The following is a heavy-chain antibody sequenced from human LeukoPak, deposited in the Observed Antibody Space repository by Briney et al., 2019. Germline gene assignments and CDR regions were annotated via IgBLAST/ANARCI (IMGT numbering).Heavy chain of an antibody. D-gene: IGHD6-13*01. J-gene: IGHJ4*02. CDR3: ARGEIAAAADFDY. Sequence: ASVKVSCTASGYTFTGYYMHWVRQAPGQGLEWMGWINPNSGGTNYAQKFQGWVTMTRDTSISTAYMELSRLRSDDTAVYYCARGEIAAAADFDYWGQGTLVTVSS. V-gene: IGHV1-2*04. CDR1: GYTFTGYY. CDR2: INPNSGGT.